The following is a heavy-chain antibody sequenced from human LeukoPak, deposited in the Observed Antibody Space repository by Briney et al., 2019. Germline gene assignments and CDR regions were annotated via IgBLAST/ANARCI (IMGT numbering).Heavy chain of an antibody. CDR1: GYTFTSYG. CDR3: AREETLAAAGNFDY. D-gene: IGHD6-13*01. J-gene: IGHJ4*02. CDR2: ISAYNGNT. V-gene: IGHV1-18*01. Sequence: ASVKVSCKASGYTFTSYGISWVRQAPGQGLEWMGWISAYNGNTNYAQKLQGRVTMTTDTSTSTAYMELRSLRFDDTAVYYCAREETLAAAGNFDYWGQGTLVTVSS.